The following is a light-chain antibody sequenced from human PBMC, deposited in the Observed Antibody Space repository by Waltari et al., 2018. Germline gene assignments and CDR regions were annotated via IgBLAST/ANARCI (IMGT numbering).Light chain of an antibody. V-gene: IGKV4-1*01. CDR1: QSVLYSSNNKNY. CDR3: QQYYSAPYT. Sequence: DIVMTQSPDSLAVSLGGRATINCKSSQSVLYSSNNKNYLTWYQQKPGQPPKLLIYWASTRESGVPDRFSGSASGTDFTLTISSLQAEDVAVYYCQQYYSAPYTFGQGTKLEIK. J-gene: IGKJ2*01. CDR2: WAS.